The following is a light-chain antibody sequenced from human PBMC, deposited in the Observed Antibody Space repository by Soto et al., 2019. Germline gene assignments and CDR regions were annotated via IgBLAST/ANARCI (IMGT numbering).Light chain of an antibody. Sequence: EIVLTQSPGTLSLSPGERATLSCRASQSVSGSFLAWYQKKPGQAPRLLIYGASSRASGIPDRFSGSGSGTGFTLTISRLEPEDFAVYYCQQYGSSPLISFGQGTRLEIK. CDR1: QSVSGSF. CDR3: QQYGSSPLIS. CDR2: GAS. V-gene: IGKV3-20*01. J-gene: IGKJ5*01.